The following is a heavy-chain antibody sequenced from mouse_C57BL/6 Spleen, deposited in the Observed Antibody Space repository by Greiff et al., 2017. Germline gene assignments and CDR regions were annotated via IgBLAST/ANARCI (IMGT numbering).Heavy chain of an antibody. CDR2: IDPSDSYT. CDR3: AGGNAMDY. V-gene: IGHV1-50*01. CDR1: GYTFTSYW. J-gene: IGHJ4*01. Sequence: QVQLQQPGAELVKPGASVKLSCKASGYTFTSYWMQWVKQRPGQGLEWIGEIDPSDSYTNYNQKFKGKATLTVDTSSSTAYMQLSSLTSEDSAVYYCAGGNAMDYWGQGTSVTVSS.